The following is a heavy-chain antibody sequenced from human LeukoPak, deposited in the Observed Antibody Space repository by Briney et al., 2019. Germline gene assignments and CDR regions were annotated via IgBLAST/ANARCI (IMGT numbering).Heavy chain of an antibody. Sequence: SETLSLTCTVSGGSISSGSYYWSWIRQPAGKGLEWIGRINPSGNSHYNPSLQSRVTMSVDTSTDQFSLRLSSVTAADTAVYYCARSEAAADVYHFDYWGQGTLVTVSS. V-gene: IGHV4-61*02. CDR1: GGSISSGSYY. CDR2: INPSGNS. CDR3: ARSEAAADVYHFDY. J-gene: IGHJ4*02. D-gene: IGHD6-13*01.